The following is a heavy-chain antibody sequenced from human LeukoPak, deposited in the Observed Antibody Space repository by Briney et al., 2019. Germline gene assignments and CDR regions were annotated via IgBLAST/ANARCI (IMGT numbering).Heavy chain of an antibody. Sequence: SQTPSLTCAISGDSVSSNSAAWNWIRQSPSRGLEWLGRTYYRTKWYNDYAVSVKSRITINPDASKNQFSLQLNSVTHEDTAVYYCARARWPELGESYFDYWGQGTLVTVSS. CDR3: ARARWPELGESYFDY. V-gene: IGHV6-1*01. CDR1: GDSVSSNSAA. J-gene: IGHJ4*02. CDR2: TYYRTKWYN. D-gene: IGHD6-13*01.